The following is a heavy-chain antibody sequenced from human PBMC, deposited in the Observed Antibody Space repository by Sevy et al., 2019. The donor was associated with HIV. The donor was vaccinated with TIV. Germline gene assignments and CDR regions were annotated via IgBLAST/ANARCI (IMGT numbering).Heavy chain of an antibody. Sequence: SETLSLTCTVSGGSISISSYYWGWIRQPSAKGLEWIGSFYYSESTYYNPSLKSRVTISVDTSKNQFSLKLSSVTAADTAVYYCARAFQAVAGSYYFDYWGQGTLVTVSS. D-gene: IGHD6-19*01. CDR2: FYYSEST. V-gene: IGHV4-39*01. J-gene: IGHJ4*02. CDR3: ARAFQAVAGSYYFDY. CDR1: GGSISISSYY.